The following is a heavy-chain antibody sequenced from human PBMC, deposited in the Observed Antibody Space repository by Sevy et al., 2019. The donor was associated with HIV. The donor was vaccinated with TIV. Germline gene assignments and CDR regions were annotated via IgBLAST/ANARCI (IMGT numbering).Heavy chain of an antibody. V-gene: IGHV3-48*01. D-gene: IGHD7-27*01. CDR1: GFSFSSYS. CDR3: ARDDHWAFDY. J-gene: IGHJ4*02. CDR2: ISSSSGTI. Sequence: GGSLRLSCVTSGFSFSSYSMNWVRQAPGKGLEWVSYISSSSGTIRYADSVKGRLTISRENAKNSLFLQMNSLRAEETAVYYCARDDHWAFDYWGQGALVTVSS.